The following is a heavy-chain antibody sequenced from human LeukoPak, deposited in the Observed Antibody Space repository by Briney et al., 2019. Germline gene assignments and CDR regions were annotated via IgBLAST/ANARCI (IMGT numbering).Heavy chain of an antibody. CDR3: ARGGGIVVVPAAIWFDP. V-gene: IGHV4-34*01. CDR2: INHSGST. D-gene: IGHD2-2*01. CDR1: GGSFSGYY. J-gene: IGHJ5*02. Sequence: PSGTLSLTCAVYGGSFSGYYWSWIRQPPGKGLEWIGEINHSGSTNYNPSLKSRVTISVDTSKNQFSLKLSSVTAADTAVYYCARGGGIVVVPAAIWFDPWGQGTLVTVSS.